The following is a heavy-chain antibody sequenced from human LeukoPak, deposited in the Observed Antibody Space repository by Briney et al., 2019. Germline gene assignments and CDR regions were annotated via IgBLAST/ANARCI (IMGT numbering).Heavy chain of an antibody. Sequence: GGSLRLSCAASGFTFSSYAMSWVRQAPGKGLEWVSTISGSGGSTYYADSVKGRFTISRDNSKNTLYLQMNSLRAEDTAEYYCTKGPVAVITTPYFDYWGQGTLVTVSS. CDR2: ISGSGGST. J-gene: IGHJ4*02. V-gene: IGHV3-23*01. CDR3: TKGPVAVITTPYFDY. D-gene: IGHD3-22*01. CDR1: GFTFSSYA.